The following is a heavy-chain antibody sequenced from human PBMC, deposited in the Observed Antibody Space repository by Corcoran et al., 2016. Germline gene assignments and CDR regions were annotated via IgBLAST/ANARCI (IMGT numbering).Heavy chain of an antibody. CDR3: ARGKDIVGVPAAPVPAWFDP. V-gene: IGHV3-33*01. D-gene: IGHD2-2*01. Sequence: QVQLVESGGGVVQPGRSLRLSCAASGFTFSSYGMHWVRQAPGKGLEWVAVIWYDGSNKYYADSVKGRFTISRDNSKNTLYLQMNSLRAEDTAGYYCARGKDIVGVPAAPVPAWFDPWGQGTLVTVSS. CDR1: GFTFSSYG. CDR2: IWYDGSNK. J-gene: IGHJ5*02.